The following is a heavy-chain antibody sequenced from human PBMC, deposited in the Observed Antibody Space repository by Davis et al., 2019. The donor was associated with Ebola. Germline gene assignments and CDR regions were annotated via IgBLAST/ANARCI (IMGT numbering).Heavy chain of an antibody. J-gene: IGHJ6*02. D-gene: IGHD2-15*01. CDR2: ISGSGGST. Sequence: GESLKISCAASGFTFSSYAMSWVRQAPGKGLEWVSAISGSGGSTYYADSVKGRFTISRDNSKNTLNMQMNSLRAEDTAVYYCARRGVLGYCSGGSCYYYYGMDVWGQGTTVTVSS. V-gene: IGHV3-23*01. CDR1: GFTFSSYA. CDR3: ARRGVLGYCSGGSCYYYYGMDV.